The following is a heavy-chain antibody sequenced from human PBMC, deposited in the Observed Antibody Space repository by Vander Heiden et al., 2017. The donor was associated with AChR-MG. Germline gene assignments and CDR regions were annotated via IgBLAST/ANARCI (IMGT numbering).Heavy chain of an antibody. CDR3: AKDIASYYYYMDV. J-gene: IGHJ6*03. Sequence: EVQLVESGGGLVQPGRSRRLSCAASGFTFDDYAMHWVRQAPGKGLEWVSGISWNSGSIGYADSVKGRFTISRDNAKNSLYLQMNSLRAEDTALYYCAKDIASYYYYMDVWGKGTTVTVSS. V-gene: IGHV3-9*01. CDR2: ISWNSGSI. CDR1: GFTFDDYA.